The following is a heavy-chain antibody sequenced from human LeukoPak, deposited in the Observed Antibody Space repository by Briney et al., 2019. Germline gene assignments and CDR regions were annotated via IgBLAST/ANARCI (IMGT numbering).Heavy chain of an antibody. CDR1: GFIFKKYA. D-gene: IGHD2-8*01. Sequence: GGSLRLSCAASGFIFKKYAMSWVRQAPGKGLEWVATLSGSGNTSSYSDSVKGRFTISRDNSKNTVYLQLNSLRAEDTAVYFCAKDRIVLTVYAFDSWGQGNLVTVS. CDR3: AKDRIVLTVYAFDS. J-gene: IGHJ4*02. V-gene: IGHV3-23*01. CDR2: LSGSGNTS.